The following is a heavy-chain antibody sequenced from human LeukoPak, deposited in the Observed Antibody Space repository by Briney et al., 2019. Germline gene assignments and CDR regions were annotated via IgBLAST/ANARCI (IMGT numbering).Heavy chain of an antibody. Sequence: SVKVSCKASGGTFSSYAISWVRQAPGQGLEWMGGIIPIFGTANYAQKFQGRVTITADESTSTAYMELRSLRSEDTAVYFCATFLEPGYFDSWGQGTLVTVSS. D-gene: IGHD3-3*02. J-gene: IGHJ4*02. V-gene: IGHV1-69*13. CDR1: GGTFSSYA. CDR2: IIPIFGTA. CDR3: ATFLEPGYFDS.